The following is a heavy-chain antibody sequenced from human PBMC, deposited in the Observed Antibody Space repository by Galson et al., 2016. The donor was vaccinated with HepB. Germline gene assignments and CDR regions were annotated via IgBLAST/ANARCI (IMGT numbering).Heavy chain of an antibody. Sequence: ETXXXTCTVXXXSIXXXYXXXIRXXXGKGLXWXXYIYYSGITNYXPSLKSRVTISVDTSKKQFSLKXSSVTAADTAVYYCXRDREEDDAFDIWGXGTMVXXSS. CDR3: XRDREEDDAFDI. CDR1: XXSIXXXY. J-gene: IGHJ3*02. CDR2: IYYSGIT. V-gene: IGHV4-59*01.